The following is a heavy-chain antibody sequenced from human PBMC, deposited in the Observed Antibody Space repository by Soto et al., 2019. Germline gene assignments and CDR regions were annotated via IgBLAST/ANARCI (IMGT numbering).Heavy chain of an antibody. CDR1: GYTFTGYY. D-gene: IGHD1-20*01. Sequence: ASVKVSCKASGYTFTGYYMHWVRQAPGQGLEWMGWINPNSGNTGYAQKFQGRVTMTRNTSISTAYMELSSLRSEDTAVYYCAREITDYGMDVWGQGTTVTSP. V-gene: IGHV1-8*02. J-gene: IGHJ6*02. CDR2: INPNSGNT. CDR3: AREITDYGMDV.